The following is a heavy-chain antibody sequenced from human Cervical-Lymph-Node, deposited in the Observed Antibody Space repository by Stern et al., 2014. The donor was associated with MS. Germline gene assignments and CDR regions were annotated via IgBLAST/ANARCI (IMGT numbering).Heavy chain of an antibody. Sequence: VQLVESGSEVNKPGSSVIVSCKPSGDTFSNYALSWVRQAPGQGLEWVGVPIPFVGATRYGQKFQGRVTITPEESTGTAFMELSNLTSDDTAVYYCALRRSYYVYWGQGTLITVSS. J-gene: IGHJ4*02. CDR3: ALRRSYYVY. D-gene: IGHD4-11*01. CDR2: PIPFVGAT. CDR1: GDTFSNYA. V-gene: IGHV1-69*01.